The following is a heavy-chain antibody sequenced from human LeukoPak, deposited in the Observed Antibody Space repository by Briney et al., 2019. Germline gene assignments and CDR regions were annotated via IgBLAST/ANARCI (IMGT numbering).Heavy chain of an antibody. CDR2: SNPNSGVT. Sequence: ASVKVSCKASGYTFIGYYMHWVRQAPGQGLEWMGWSNPNSGVTNYAQKFQGRVTMTRDTSISTAYMELNRRRSDDTAVYYCATMVRETLRHGMDVWGQGTTVTVSS. CDR1: GYTFIGYY. J-gene: IGHJ6*02. CDR3: ATMVRETLRHGMDV. V-gene: IGHV1-2*02. D-gene: IGHD3-10*01.